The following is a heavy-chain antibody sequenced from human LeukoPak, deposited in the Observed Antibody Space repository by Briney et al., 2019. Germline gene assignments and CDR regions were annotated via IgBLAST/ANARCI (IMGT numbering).Heavy chain of an antibody. CDR3: ASLLNGPRATILGVIAPGFDP. J-gene: IGHJ5*02. CDR1: GFTFSSYS. CDR2: ISSSSSYI. D-gene: IGHD3-16*02. Sequence: PGGSLRLSCAASGFTFSSYSMNWVRQAPGKGLEWVSSISSSSSYIYYADSVKGRFTISRDNAKNSLYLQMNSLRAEDTAVYYCASLLNGPRATILGVIAPGFDPWGQGTLVTVSS. V-gene: IGHV3-21*01.